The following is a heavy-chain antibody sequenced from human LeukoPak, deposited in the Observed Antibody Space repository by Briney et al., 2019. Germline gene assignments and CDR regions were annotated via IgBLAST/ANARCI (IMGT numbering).Heavy chain of an antibody. J-gene: IGHJ6*03. Sequence: ASVKVSCKASGYTFTSYGISWVRQAPGQGLEWMGWISAYNGNTNYAQKLQGRVTMTTDTSTSTAYMELRGLRSDDTAVYYCARQIAPYDFWSGLGAPYYYYMDVWGKGTTVTVSS. V-gene: IGHV1-18*01. CDR1: GYTFTSYG. CDR3: ARQIAPYDFWSGLGAPYYYYMDV. CDR2: ISAYNGNT. D-gene: IGHD3-3*01.